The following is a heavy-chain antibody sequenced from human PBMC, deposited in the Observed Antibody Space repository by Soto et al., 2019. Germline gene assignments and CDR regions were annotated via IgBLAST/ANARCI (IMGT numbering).Heavy chain of an antibody. CDR2: IYYTGIT. CDR3: AREERKGIISWFDP. CDR1: GGSVSGVDYF. V-gene: IGHV4-30-4*01. J-gene: IGHJ5*02. D-gene: IGHD2-21*01. Sequence: KPSETLSLTCTVSGGSVSGVDYFWSWTRQSPGKGLEWIGYIYYTGITHLNPSRKSRLTMAVDTSKNEFSLKLTSVSAADTAVYFCAREERKGIISWFDPWGQGTPVTVSS.